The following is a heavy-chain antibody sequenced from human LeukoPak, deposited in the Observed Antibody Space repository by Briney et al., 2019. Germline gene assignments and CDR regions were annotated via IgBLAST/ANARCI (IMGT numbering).Heavy chain of an antibody. CDR2: ISSSGSTI. D-gene: IGHD3-10*01. V-gene: IGHV3-48*03. CDR3: AKHGSETGDAFHI. CDR1: GFTFSSYE. Sequence: PGGSLRLSCAASGFTFSSYEMNWVRQAPGKGLEWVSYISSSGSTIYYADSVKGRFTISRDNSKNTLYLQMNSLRAEDTAVYYCAKHGSETGDAFHIWGQGTMVTVSS. J-gene: IGHJ3*02.